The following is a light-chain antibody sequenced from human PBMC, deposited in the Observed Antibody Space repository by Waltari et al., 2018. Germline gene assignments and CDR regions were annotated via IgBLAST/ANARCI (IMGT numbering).Light chain of an antibody. Sequence: EIVLTQSPGTLSLSPGERATLSCRASQSVSICYLAWYQQKPGQAPRLLIYGASSRATGIPDRFSGSGSGTDFTLTISRLEPEDFAVYYCQQYGSSPTWTFGQGTKVEIK. CDR3: QQYGSSPTWT. CDR2: GAS. CDR1: QSVSICY. V-gene: IGKV3-20*01. J-gene: IGKJ1*01.